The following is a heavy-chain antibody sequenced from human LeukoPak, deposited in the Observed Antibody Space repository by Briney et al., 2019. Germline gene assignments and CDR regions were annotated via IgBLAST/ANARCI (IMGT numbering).Heavy chain of an antibody. CDR3: ARETCLAGGSCALAEYFQH. CDR2: INQDGSEK. D-gene: IGHD2-15*01. J-gene: IGHJ1*01. CDR1: GFTFSSYW. V-gene: IGHV3-7*01. Sequence: GGSLRLSCAASGFTFSSYWMSWVRQAPGKGLEWVANINQDGSEKYYVDSVRGRFTISRDNAKNSLYLRMNSLRAEDTAVYYCARETCLAGGSCALAEYFQHWGQGTLVTVSS.